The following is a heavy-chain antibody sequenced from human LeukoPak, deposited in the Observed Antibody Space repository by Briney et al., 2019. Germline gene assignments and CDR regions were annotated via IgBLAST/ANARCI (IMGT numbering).Heavy chain of an antibody. J-gene: IGHJ4*02. CDR3: ARGGYYYDSSGYYYGGYFDY. CDR1: GYTFTSYY. Sequence: ASVKLSCKASGYTFTSYYMHWVRQAPGQGLEWMGIINPSGGSTSYAQKFQGRVTMTRDTSTSTVYMELSSLRSEDTAVYYCARGGYYYDSSGYYYGGYFDYWGQGTLVTVSS. D-gene: IGHD3-22*01. CDR2: INPSGGST. V-gene: IGHV1-46*01.